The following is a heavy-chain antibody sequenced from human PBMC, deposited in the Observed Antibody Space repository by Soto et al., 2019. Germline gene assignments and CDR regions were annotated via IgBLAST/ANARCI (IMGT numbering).Heavy chain of an antibody. CDR1: GGSISSGDYY. Sequence: SETLSLTCTVSGGSISSGDYYWSWIRQPPGKGLEWIGYIYYSGSTYYNPSLKRRVTISVDTSKNQFSMKLSSVTAADTAVYYSAIEGEAYCGGDCYSNRYFDYWGQGILVTVSS. V-gene: IGHV4-30-4*01. CDR2: IYYSGST. CDR3: AIEGEAYCGGDCYSNRYFDY. J-gene: IGHJ4*02. D-gene: IGHD2-21*02.